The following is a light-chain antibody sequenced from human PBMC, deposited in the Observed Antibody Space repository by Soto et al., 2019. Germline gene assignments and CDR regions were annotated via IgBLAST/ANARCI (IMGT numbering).Light chain of an antibody. CDR2: LEGSGSY. CDR1: SGHSTYI. J-gene: IGLJ2*01. Sequence: QLVLTQSSSASASLGSSVKLTCTLSSGHSTYIIAWHQQQPGKAPRYLMKLEGSGSYNKGSGIHDRFSGSSSGADRYLTISNLQCEYEADYYCETWDTNVVVFGGGTKLTVL. V-gene: IGLV4-60*02. CDR3: ETWDTNVVV.